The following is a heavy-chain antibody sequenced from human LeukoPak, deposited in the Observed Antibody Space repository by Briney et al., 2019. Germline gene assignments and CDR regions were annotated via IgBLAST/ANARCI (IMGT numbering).Heavy chain of an antibody. D-gene: IGHD1-1*01. V-gene: IGHV4-59*01. J-gene: IGHJ4*02. CDR3: ARDKQPGDY. CDR2: IYYSGST. Sequence: SETLSLTCTVSGGAINNYFWSWIRQPPGKGLEWIGFIYYSGSTTYNPSLKSRVTISVDTSKNQFSLKLSSVTAADTAVYYCARDKQPGDYWGQGALVTVSS. CDR1: GGAINNYF.